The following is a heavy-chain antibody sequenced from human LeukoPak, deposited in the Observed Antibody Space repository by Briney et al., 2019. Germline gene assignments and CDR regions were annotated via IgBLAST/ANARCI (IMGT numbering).Heavy chain of an antibody. CDR2: IKSKTDGGTT. D-gene: IGHD2-15*01. J-gene: IGHJ4*02. CDR1: GFTFSNAR. CDR3: TTRPDDYPWWD. Sequence: GGSLRLSCAASGFTFSNARKIWPRAAPGKTLERVGRIKSKTDGGTTDYAAPVKGRFTISRDDSKNTLYLQMNSLKTEDTAVYYCTTRPDDYPWWDWGQGTLVTVSS. V-gene: IGHV3-15*01.